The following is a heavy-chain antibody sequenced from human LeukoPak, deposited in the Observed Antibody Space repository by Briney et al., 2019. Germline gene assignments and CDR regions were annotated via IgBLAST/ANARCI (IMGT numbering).Heavy chain of an antibody. CDR3: AKVATPNTLDALDI. J-gene: IGHJ3*02. Sequence: GGSLRLSCAASGFTFSSYAMSWVRQAPGKGLEWVSLVSLSDSIFYADSVKGRFTISRDNSKSTVHLQMDSLRVDDTAVYYCAKVATPNTLDALDIWGQGTLVTVSS. D-gene: IGHD1/OR15-1a*01. CDR2: VSLSDSI. V-gene: IGHV3-23*01. CDR1: GFTFSSYA.